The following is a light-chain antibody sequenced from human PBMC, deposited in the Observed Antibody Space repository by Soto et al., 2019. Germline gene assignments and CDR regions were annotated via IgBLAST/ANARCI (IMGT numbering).Light chain of an antibody. CDR1: QSISSN. CDR3: PQYNNRHRT. V-gene: IGKV3-15*01. Sequence: EIVMTQSPATLSVSPGERATISCRASQSISSNLAWYQQKPSKAPRLLIYDAATRATDLPARFSGSGSGRDFTFTFSSLQSEDFAIYNCPQYNNRHRTFGQGTKLDI. CDR2: DAA. J-gene: IGKJ1*01.